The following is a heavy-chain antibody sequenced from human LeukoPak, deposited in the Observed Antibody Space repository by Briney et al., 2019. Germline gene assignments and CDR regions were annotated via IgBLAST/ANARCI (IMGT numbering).Heavy chain of an antibody. J-gene: IGHJ4*02. Sequence: KPSETLSLTCTVSGGSISSYYWSWIRQPPGKGLEWIGYIYCSGSTNYNPSLKSRVTISVDTSKNQFSLKLSSVTAADTAVYYCARLSDSSGYYYPWVFYFDYWGQGTLVTVSS. V-gene: IGHV4-59*01. CDR1: GGSISSYY. D-gene: IGHD3-22*01. CDR3: ARLSDSSGYYYPWVFYFDY. CDR2: IYCSGST.